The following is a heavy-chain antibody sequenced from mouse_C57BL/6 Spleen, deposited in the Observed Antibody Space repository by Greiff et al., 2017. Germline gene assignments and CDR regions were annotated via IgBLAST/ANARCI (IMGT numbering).Heavy chain of an antibody. CDR2: INYDGSST. D-gene: IGHD3-3*01. V-gene: IGHV5-16*01. CDR1: GFTFSDYY. CDR3: ARGGTDYAMDY. J-gene: IGHJ4*01. Sequence: EVKLVESEGGLVQPGRSMKLSCTASGFTFSDYYMAWVRQVPEKGLEWVANINYDGSSTYYLDSLKSRFIISRDNAKNILYLQMSSLKSEDTATYYCARGGTDYAMDYWGQGTSVTVSS.